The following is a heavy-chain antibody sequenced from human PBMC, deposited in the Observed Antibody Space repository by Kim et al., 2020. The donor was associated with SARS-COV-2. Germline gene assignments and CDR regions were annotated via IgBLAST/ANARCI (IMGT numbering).Heavy chain of an antibody. CDR1: GGSFSGYY. CDR2: INHSGST. D-gene: IGHD6-13*01. CDR3: ARQYSSSCYNWFDP. J-gene: IGHJ5*02. V-gene: IGHV4-34*01. Sequence: SETLSLTCAVYGGSFSGYYWSWIRQPPGKGLEWIGEINHSGSTNYNPSLKSRVTISVDTSKNQFSLKLSSVTAADTAVYYCARQYSSSCYNWFDPWGQGTLVTVSS.